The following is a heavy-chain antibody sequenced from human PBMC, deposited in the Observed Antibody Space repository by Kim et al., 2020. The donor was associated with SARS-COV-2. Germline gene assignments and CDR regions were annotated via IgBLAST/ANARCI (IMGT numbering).Heavy chain of an antibody. CDR2: ISWNSGSI. D-gene: IGHD1-26*01. CDR1: GFTFDDYA. J-gene: IGHJ4*02. V-gene: IGHV3-9*01. CDR3: AKDTRVGATVSFYYFDY. Sequence: GGSLRLSCAASGFTFDDYAMHWVRQAPGKGLEWVSGISWNSGSIGYADSVKGRFTISRDNAKNSLYLQMNSLRAEDTALYYCAKDTRVGATVSFYYFDYWGQGTLVTVSS.